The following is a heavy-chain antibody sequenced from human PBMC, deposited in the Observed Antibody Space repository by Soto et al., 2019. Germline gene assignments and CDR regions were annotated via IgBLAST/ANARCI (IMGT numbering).Heavy chain of an antibody. D-gene: IGHD2-21*01. CDR2: ISSSSSYI. Sequence: EVQLVESGGGLVKPGGSLRLSCAASGFTFSSYSMNWVRKAPGKGLEWVSSISSSSSYIYYADSVNGRFTISRDNAKNSLYLQMNSLRGGDTAVYYCASDSLRAYCGGDCCSWYFDLWGRGTLVTVSS. CDR3: ASDSLRAYCGGDCCSWYFDL. J-gene: IGHJ2*01. V-gene: IGHV3-21*01. CDR1: GFTFSSYS.